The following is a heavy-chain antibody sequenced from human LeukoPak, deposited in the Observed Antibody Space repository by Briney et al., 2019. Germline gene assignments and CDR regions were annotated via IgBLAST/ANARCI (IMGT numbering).Heavy chain of an antibody. CDR1: GFTVGSNY. V-gene: IGHV3-53*01. CDR2: IYSGGST. D-gene: IGHD2-2*01. CDR3: ARLGYCSSTSCPYYMDV. J-gene: IGHJ6*03. Sequence: GGSLRLSCAASGFTVGSNYMSWVRQAPGKGLEWVSVIYSGGSTYYADSVKGRFTISRDNSKNTLYLQMNSLRAEDTAVYYCARLGYCSSTSCPYYMDVWGKGTTVTVSS.